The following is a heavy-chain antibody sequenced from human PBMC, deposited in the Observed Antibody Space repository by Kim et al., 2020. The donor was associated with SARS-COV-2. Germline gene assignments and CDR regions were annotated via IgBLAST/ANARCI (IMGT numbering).Heavy chain of an antibody. Sequence: SETLSLTCTVSGGSISSYYWSWIRQPPGKGLEWIGYIYYSGSTNYNPSLKSRVTISLDTSKNQFSLKLSSVTAADTAVYYCVRHSGMGDYDFWSGHIAYYYYYMDVWGKGTTVTVSS. J-gene: IGHJ6*03. CDR3: VRHSGMGDYDFWSGHIAYYYYYMDV. CDR1: GGSISSYY. V-gene: IGHV4-59*08. CDR2: IYYSGST. D-gene: IGHD3-3*01.